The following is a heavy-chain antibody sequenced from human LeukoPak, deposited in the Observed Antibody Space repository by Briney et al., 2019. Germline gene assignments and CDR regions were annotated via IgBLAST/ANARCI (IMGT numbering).Heavy chain of an antibody. J-gene: IGHJ4*02. CDR2: ISSSSSYI. CDR3: AREGYSYGFYD. Sequence: GGSLRLSCAASGFTFSSYSMNWVRQAPGKGLEWVSSISSSSSYIYYADSVKGRFTISRDNAKNSLYLQMNSLRAEDRAVYYCAREGYSYGFYDWGQGTLVTVSS. D-gene: IGHD5-18*01. CDR1: GFTFSSYS. V-gene: IGHV3-21*01.